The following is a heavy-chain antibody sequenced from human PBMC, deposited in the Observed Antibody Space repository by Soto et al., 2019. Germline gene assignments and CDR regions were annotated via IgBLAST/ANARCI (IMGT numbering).Heavy chain of an antibody. CDR2: INHSGST. CDR3: ARGDSSSLYYYYGVDV. CDR1: GGSFSGYY. Sequence: LTCAVYGGSFSGYYWSWIRQPPGKGLEWVGEINHSGSTNYNPSLKSRVTISVDTSKNQFSLKLSSVTAADTAVYYCARGDSSSLYYYYGVDVWGQGTTVTVSS. V-gene: IGHV4-34*01. J-gene: IGHJ6*02. D-gene: IGHD6-6*01.